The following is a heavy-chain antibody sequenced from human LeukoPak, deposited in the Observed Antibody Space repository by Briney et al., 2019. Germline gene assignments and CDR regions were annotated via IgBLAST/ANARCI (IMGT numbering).Heavy chain of an antibody. D-gene: IGHD3-22*01. J-gene: IGHJ4*02. CDR2: LNPNSGNT. V-gene: IGHV1-8*01. Sequence: GASVKVSCKASGYTLTSYDINWVRQATGQGLEWMGWLNPNSGNTGYAQKFQGRVTMTRNTSISTAYMELSSLRSEDTAVYYCAKYYYYDSSAITDWGQGTLVTVSS. CDR1: GYTLTSYD. CDR3: AKYYYYDSSAITD.